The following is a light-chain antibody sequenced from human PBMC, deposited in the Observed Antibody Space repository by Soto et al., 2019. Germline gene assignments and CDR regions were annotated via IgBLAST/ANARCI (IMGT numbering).Light chain of an antibody. J-gene: IGKJ1*01. CDR2: AAS. Sequence: EIVLTQSPGTLSLSPGESATLSCRASQTVGSNYLAWYQQRPGQAPRLLIYAASSRATGIPDRISASGSGTDFTLTISRLEPEDFAVYYCQQCLTSAQTFGQGTKVELK. CDR3: QQCLTSAQT. CDR1: QTVGSNY. V-gene: IGKV3-20*01.